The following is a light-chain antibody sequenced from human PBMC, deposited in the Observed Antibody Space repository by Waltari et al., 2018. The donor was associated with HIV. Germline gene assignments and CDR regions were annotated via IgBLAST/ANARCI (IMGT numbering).Light chain of an antibody. CDR3: QQSYSPPPIT. CDR2: AAF. V-gene: IGKV1-39*01. Sequence: DIQMTQSPSSLSASVGDRVTITCRASQSISSYLNWYQQKPGKAPKLLIYAAFSLQSGVPSRFSGSGSGTDFTLTISSLQPEDFATYYCQQSYSPPPITFGQGTRLEIK. J-gene: IGKJ5*01. CDR1: QSISSY.